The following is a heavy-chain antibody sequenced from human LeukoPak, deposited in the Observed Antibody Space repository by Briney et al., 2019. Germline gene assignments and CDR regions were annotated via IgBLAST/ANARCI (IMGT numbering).Heavy chain of an antibody. Sequence: GGSLRLSCVGSGFSFSNYGIHWVRQAPGKGLEWVAIIWHDGSDKYYADSVKGRFTISRDNSKNTLYLQMNSLRAEDTAVYFCTRQSENYSLDYWGQGTLVTVSS. J-gene: IGHJ4*02. D-gene: IGHD2-21*01. CDR2: IWHDGSDK. CDR3: TRQSENYSLDY. CDR1: GFSFSNYG. V-gene: IGHV3-33*01.